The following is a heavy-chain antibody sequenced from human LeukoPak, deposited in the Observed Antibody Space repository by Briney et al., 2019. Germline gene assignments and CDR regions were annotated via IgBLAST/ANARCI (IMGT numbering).Heavy chain of an antibody. CDR3: ARDTTVHFDY. CDR1: GGSISSGSYY. V-gene: IGHV4-61*02. D-gene: IGHD4-17*01. J-gene: IGHJ4*02. Sequence: PSQTLSLTCTVSGGSISSGSYYWSWIRQSAGKGLEWIGRIYTSGSTNYNPSLKSRVTISVDTSKNQFSLKLSSVTAADTAVYYCARDTTVHFDYWGQGTLVTVSS. CDR2: IYTSGST.